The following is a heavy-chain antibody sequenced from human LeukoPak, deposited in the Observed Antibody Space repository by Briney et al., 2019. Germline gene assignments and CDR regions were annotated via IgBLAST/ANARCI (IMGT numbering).Heavy chain of an antibody. J-gene: IGHJ5*02. CDR1: GYSISSGYH. Sequence: SETLSLTCTVSGYSISSGYHWGWIRQPPGKGLEWIGSIYHSGSTYYNPSLKSRVTISLDTSKNQFSLKLSSVTAADTAMYYCARDLSRDGCNRWGQGTLVTVSS. D-gene: IGHD5-24*01. CDR2: IYHSGST. CDR3: ARDLSRDGCNR. V-gene: IGHV4-38-2*02.